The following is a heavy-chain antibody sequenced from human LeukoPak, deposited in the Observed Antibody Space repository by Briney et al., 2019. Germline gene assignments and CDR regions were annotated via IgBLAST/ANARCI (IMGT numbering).Heavy chain of an antibody. CDR2: IYYSGGT. D-gene: IGHD6-6*01. Sequence: ASQTLSLTCTVSGVSISSGGYYWSWIRQRPGKGLEWIGYIYYSGGTYYNPSLKSRVTTSVDTSKNQFSLKLSSVTAADTAVYYCARVPEKYSSSGFESWGQGTLVTVSS. V-gene: IGHV4-31*03. J-gene: IGHJ4*02. CDR1: GVSISSGGYY. CDR3: ARVPEKYSSSGFES.